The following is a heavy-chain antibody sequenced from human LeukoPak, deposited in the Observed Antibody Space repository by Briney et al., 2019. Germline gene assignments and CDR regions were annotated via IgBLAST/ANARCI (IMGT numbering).Heavy chain of an antibody. CDR2: INWNGGST. Sequence: GGSLRLSCAASGFPFDDYGMTWVRQAPGKGLEWVSGINWNGGSTGYADSVKGRFTISRDNAKNSLYLQMNSLRAEDTAVYYCAKDAELLERYYYMDVWGKGTTVTVSS. CDR1: GFPFDDYG. J-gene: IGHJ6*03. D-gene: IGHD1-26*01. V-gene: IGHV3-20*04. CDR3: AKDAELLERYYYMDV.